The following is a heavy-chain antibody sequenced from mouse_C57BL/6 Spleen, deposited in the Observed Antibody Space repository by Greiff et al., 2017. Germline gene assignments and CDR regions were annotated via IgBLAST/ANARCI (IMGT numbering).Heavy chain of an antibody. D-gene: IGHD3-1*01. CDR3: ARSGTGRDY. V-gene: IGHV1-61*01. CDR1: GYTFTSYW. J-gene: IGHJ2*01. CDR2: IYPSDSET. Sequence: QVQLQQPGAELVRPGSSVKLSCKASGYTFTSYWMDWVKQRPGQGLEWIGNIYPSDSETHYNQKFKDKATLTVDKASSTAYMQLSSLTSEDSAVYYCARSGTGRDYWGQGTTLTVSS.